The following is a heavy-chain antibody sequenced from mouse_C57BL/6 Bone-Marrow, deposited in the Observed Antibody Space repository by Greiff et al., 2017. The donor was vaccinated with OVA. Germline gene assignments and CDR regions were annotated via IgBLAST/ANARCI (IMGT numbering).Heavy chain of an antibody. J-gene: IGHJ1*03. V-gene: IGHV3-6*01. CDR2: ISYDGSN. CDR1: GYSITSGYY. D-gene: IGHD1-1*01. CDR3: ARDRDYDGSSYVGYFDV. Sequence: VQLKESGPGLVKPSQSLSLTCSVTGYSITSGYYWNWIRQFPGNKLEWMGYISYDGSNNYNPSLKNRISITRDTSKNQFFLKLNSVTTEDTATYYCARDRDYDGSSYVGYFDVWGTGTTVTVSS.